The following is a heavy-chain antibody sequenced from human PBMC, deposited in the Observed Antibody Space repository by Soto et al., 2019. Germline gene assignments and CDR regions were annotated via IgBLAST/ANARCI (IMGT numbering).Heavy chain of an antibody. CDR3: ARDFGGVYDFWSGYYPSCWFDP. V-gene: IGHV1-2*02. CDR2: INPNSGGT. D-gene: IGHD3-3*01. Sequence: GASVKVSCKASGYTFTGYYMHWVRQAPGQGLEWMGWINPNSGGTNYAQKFQGRVTMTRDTSISTAYMELSRLRSDDTAVYYCARDFGGVYDFWSGYYPSCWFDPWGQGALVTVSS. J-gene: IGHJ5*02. CDR1: GYTFTGYY.